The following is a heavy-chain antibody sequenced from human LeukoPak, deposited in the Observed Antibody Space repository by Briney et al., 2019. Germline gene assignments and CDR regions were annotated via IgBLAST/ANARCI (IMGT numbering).Heavy chain of an antibody. J-gene: IGHJ4*02. CDR3: ARGGTTDYFDY. CDR2: ISGDGGST. V-gene: IGHV3-43*02. D-gene: IGHD4-17*01. CDR1: GFTFDDYA. Sequence: PGGSLRLSCAASGFTFDDYAMHWVRQAPGKGLEWVSLISGDGGSTYYADSVKGRFTISRDNAKNSLYLQMNSLRAEDTALYYCARGGTTDYFDYWGQGTLVTVSS.